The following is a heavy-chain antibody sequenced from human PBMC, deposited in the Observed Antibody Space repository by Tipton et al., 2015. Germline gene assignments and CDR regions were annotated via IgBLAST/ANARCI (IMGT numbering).Heavy chain of an antibody. CDR3: ARARGRHGGLFDS. D-gene: IGHD4-23*01. Sequence: TLSLTCTVSGYSISRDYFWSWIRQSPGEGLEWIGYIYYSGGTNYNPSLRSRVAMSMDTSKNQFSLKMTSVTTTDTAVYYCARARGRHGGLFDSWGQGTLVTVSS. V-gene: IGHV4-28*06. CDR2: IYYSGGT. CDR1: GYSISRDYF. J-gene: IGHJ4*02.